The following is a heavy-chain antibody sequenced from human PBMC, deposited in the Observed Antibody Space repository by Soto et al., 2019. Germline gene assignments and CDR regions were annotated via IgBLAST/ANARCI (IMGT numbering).Heavy chain of an antibody. V-gene: IGHV1-46*03. CDR2: INAGGGYT. CDR1: GYSFTNYY. D-gene: IGHD2-21*02. CDR3: TVGGAFVVVPALFAF. J-gene: IGHJ5*01. Sequence: ASVKVSCKASGYSFTNYYMHWVRQAPGQGLEWMGTINAGGGYTTYAQRFQGRVTMTRDTSTSTVSMELSSLRYEDTALYYCTVGGAFVVVPALFAFWARGTLVPVSS.